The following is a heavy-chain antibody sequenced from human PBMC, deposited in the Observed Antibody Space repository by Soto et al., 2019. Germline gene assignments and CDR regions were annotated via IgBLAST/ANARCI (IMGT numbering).Heavy chain of an antibody. Sequence: QVQLQESGPGLVKPSQTLSLTCTVSGGSISSGDYYWSWIRQPPGKGLEWIGYIYHSGSTYYNPSLKGRVTISVDTSKNQFSLKLSSVTAADTAVYYCARDRDFWSGYHRHNWFDPWGQGTLVTVSS. CDR2: IYHSGST. D-gene: IGHD3-3*01. J-gene: IGHJ5*02. CDR3: ARDRDFWSGYHRHNWFDP. V-gene: IGHV4-30-4*01. CDR1: GGSISSGDYY.